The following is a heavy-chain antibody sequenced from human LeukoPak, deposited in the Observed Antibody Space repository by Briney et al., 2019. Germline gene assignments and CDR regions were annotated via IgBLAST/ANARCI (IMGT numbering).Heavy chain of an antibody. CDR1: GFTFSSYA. D-gene: IGHD6-13*01. CDR2: ISGSGGST. J-gene: IGHJ4*02. V-gene: IGHV3-23*01. CDR3: AKQSAGSAAWYSLHYDF. Sequence: GGSLRLSCAASGFTFSSYAMSWVRQAPGKGLEWVSAISGSGGSTYYADSVKGRFTISRDNSKNTLYLQMNGLRAEDTAVYFCAKQSAGSAAWYSLHYDFWGQGTLVTVSS.